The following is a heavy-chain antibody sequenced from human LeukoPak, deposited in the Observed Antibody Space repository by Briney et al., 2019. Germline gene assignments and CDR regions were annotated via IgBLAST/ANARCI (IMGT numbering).Heavy chain of an antibody. CDR2: IYWDDDK. CDR1: GFSLTTSGVG. V-gene: IGHV2-5*02. Sequence: SGPTLVKPTQTLTLTCSFSGFSLTTSGVGVGWIRQPPGKALEWLALIYWDDDKRYSPSLKSRLTITKDTSKNQVVLTMTNMDPVDTATYYCAHSGVRDYVWGSYRQYYFDYWGQGTLVTVSS. CDR3: AHSGVRDYVWGSYRQYYFDY. J-gene: IGHJ4*02. D-gene: IGHD3-16*02.